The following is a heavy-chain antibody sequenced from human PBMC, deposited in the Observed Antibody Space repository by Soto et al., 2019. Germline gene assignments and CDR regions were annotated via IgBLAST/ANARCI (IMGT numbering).Heavy chain of an antibody. D-gene: IGHD6-19*01. Sequence: QVQLVESGGGVVQPGRSLRLSCAASGFTFSSYGMHWVRQAPGKGLEWVAVISYDGSNKYYADSVKGRFTISRDNSKNTLYLQMNSLRAEDTAVYYCAPRWSVAGTRGRYFDYWGQGTLVTVSS. V-gene: IGHV3-30*03. CDR3: APRWSVAGTRGRYFDY. CDR1: GFTFSSYG. CDR2: ISYDGSNK. J-gene: IGHJ4*02.